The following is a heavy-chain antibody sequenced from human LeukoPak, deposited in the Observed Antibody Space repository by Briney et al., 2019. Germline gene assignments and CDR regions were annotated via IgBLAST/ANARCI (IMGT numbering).Heavy chain of an antibody. CDR3: ARQKVILDWFDP. CDR2: IYHSGST. J-gene: IGHJ5*02. V-gene: IGHV4-30-2*01. CDR1: GGSISSGGYY. D-gene: IGHD3-22*01. Sequence: SQTLSLTCTVSGGSISSGGYYWSWIRQPPGKGLEWIGYIYHSGSTYYNPSLKSRVTISVDRSKNQFSLKLSSVTAADTAVYYCARQKVILDWFDPWGQGTLVTVSS.